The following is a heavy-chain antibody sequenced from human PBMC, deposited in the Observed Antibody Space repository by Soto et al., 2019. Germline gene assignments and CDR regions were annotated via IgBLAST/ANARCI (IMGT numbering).Heavy chain of an antibody. CDR1: GYTFTGYY. CDR2: INPNSGGT. CDR3: ARDWASGYDPLLDHVLGY. D-gene: IGHD5-12*01. J-gene: IGHJ4*02. Sequence: QVQLVQSGAEVKKPGASVKVSCKASGYTFTGYYMHWVRQAPGQGLEWMGWINPNSGGTNYAQKFQGWVTMTRDTSISTDYMELSRLRSDDTAVYYCARDWASGYDPLLDHVLGYWGQGTLVTVS. V-gene: IGHV1-2*04.